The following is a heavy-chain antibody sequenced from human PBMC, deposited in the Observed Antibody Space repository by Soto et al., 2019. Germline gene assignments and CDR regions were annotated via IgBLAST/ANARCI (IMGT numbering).Heavy chain of an antibody. CDR3: AHSGLAYCGGDFYKLEGGYFDY. J-gene: IGHJ4*02. CDR2: IYWDDDK. CDR1: GLSLSTSGVG. V-gene: IGHV2-5*02. Sequence: QITLKESGPTLVKPTQTLTLTCTFSGLSLSTSGVGVGWIRQPPGKALEWLALIYWDDDKRYSPSLKSRLTITKDTSKNQVVLTMTNMDPVDTATYYCAHSGLAYCGGDFYKLEGGYFDYWGQGTLVTVSS. D-gene: IGHD2-21*02.